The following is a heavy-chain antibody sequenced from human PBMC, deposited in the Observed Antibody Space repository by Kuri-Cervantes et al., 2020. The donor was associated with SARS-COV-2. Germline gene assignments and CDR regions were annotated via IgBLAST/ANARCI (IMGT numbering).Heavy chain of an antibody. J-gene: IGHJ4*02. Sequence: GGSLRLSCTASGFIFSDYYVTWIRQAPGKGLEWVSNIGPSSTTKYYADAVKGRFTISRDNAKNSLYLQMSSLRAEDTAVYYCARDLRLGKSLDYWGQGTLVTVSS. CDR2: IGPSSTTK. V-gene: IGHV3-11*04. CDR3: ARDLRLGKSLDY. CDR1: GFIFSDYY. D-gene: IGHD7-27*01.